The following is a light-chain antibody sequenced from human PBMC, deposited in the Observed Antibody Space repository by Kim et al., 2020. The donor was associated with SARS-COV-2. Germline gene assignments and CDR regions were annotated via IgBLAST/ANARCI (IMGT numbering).Light chain of an antibody. CDR3: QQYGSSPYS. CDR2: GAS. V-gene: IGKV3-20*01. CDR1: QSVSSSY. J-gene: IGKJ2*03. Sequence: WSPGERATLSCRASQSVSSSYLAWYQQKPGQAPRLLIYGASSRATGIPDRVSGSGSGTDFTLTISRLEPEDFAVYYCQQYGSSPYSFGQGTKLEI.